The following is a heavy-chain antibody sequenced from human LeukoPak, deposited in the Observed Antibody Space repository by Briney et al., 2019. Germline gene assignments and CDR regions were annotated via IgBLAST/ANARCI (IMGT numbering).Heavy chain of an antibody. D-gene: IGHD5-24*01. CDR1: GFTFSSYW. CDR3: ARHDYNFDY. J-gene: IGHJ4*02. CDR2: IKRDGGEK. Sequence: GGSLRLSCAASGFTFSSYWMSWVRQAPGKGLEWVANIKRDGGEKYYVDSVKGRFTIPRDNANNSLYLQMNSLRAEDTAVYYCARHDYNFDYWGQGTLVTVSS. V-gene: IGHV3-7*01.